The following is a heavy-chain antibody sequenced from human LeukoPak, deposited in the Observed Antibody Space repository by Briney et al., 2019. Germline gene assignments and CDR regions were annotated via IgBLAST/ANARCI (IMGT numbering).Heavy chain of an antibody. CDR1: GFTVSNNY. D-gene: IGHD2-15*01. V-gene: IGHV3-66*02. CDR3: ARGNHRLGYCSGGSCYWRNDY. Sequence: GGSLRLSCVVSGFTVSNNYMTWVRQAPGKGLEWVSTIYGGGSTYYADSVRGRFTISRDNSKNTLYLQMNSLRAEDTAVYYCARGNHRLGYCSGGSCYWRNDYWGQGTLVTVSS. J-gene: IGHJ4*02. CDR2: IYGGGST.